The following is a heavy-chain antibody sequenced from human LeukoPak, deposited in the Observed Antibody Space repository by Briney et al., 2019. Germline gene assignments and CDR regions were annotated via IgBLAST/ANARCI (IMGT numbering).Heavy chain of an antibody. CDR3: PRQFTMIVVVITTQGDNWFDP. V-gene: IGHV4-39*01. CDR1: GGSISSSSYY. J-gene: IGHJ5*02. CDR2: IYYSGST. Sequence: SETLSLTCTVSGGSISSSSYYWGWIRQPPGKGLEWNGRIYYSGSTYYNPSLKSRVTITVDTSKTPFPLKLSSATAADTAVYYCPRQFTMIVVVITTQGDNWFDPWGQGTLVTVSS. D-gene: IGHD3-22*01.